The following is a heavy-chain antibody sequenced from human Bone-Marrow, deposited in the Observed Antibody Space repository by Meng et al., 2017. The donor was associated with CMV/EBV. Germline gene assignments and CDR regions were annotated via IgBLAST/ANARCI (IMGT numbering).Heavy chain of an antibody. V-gene: IGHV1-69*06. CDR2: IIPIFGTA. Sequence: AISWGRQATGQGLEWMGGIIPIFGTANYPQKFQGRGTITADKSTSTAYMELSSLRSEDTAVYYCARDLEWLGRIVPAAILSGGGFDPWGQGTLVTVSS. CDR3: ARDLEWLGRIVPAAILSGGGFDP. J-gene: IGHJ5*02. D-gene: IGHD2-2*02. CDR1: A.